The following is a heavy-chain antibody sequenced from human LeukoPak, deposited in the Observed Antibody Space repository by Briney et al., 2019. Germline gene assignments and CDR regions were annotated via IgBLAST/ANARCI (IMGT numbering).Heavy chain of an antibody. Sequence: GGSLRLSCATSGFAFSSYAMSWVRQAPGKGLEGVSSISSAGGSTYYADSVKGRFTISRDISKNTLYLQMNSVRVEDTAVYYCAKARYFDWADFDYWGQGTLVTVSS. V-gene: IGHV3-23*01. CDR2: ISSAGGST. J-gene: IGHJ4*02. D-gene: IGHD3-9*01. CDR3: AKARYFDWADFDY. CDR1: GFAFSSYA.